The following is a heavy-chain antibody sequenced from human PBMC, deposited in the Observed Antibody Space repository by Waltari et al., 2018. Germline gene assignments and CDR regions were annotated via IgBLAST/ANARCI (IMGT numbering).Heavy chain of an antibody. V-gene: IGHV3-21*01. CDR1: GCTFSAYT. Sequence: EVQLVESGGGLVKPGGSVRLSCAASGCTFSAYTMSWVRQTPGKGLEWVSSISSSSSFIYYADSVKGRFTISRDNAKNSLFLQMNSLRAEDTSVYYCVRSDYGDYVGGYYWGQGTVVTVSS. D-gene: IGHD4-17*01. CDR2: ISSSSSFI. J-gene: IGHJ4*02. CDR3: VRSDYGDYVGGYY.